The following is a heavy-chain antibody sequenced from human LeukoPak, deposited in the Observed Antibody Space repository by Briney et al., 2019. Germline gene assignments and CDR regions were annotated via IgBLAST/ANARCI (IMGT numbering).Heavy chain of an antibody. CDR1: GGSFSGYY. CDR3: ARGKNNYFDY. J-gene: IGHJ4*02. Sequence: KPSETLSLTCAVYGGSFSGYYWSWIRQPPGKGLEWIGEINHGGSTNYNPSLKSRVTISVDTSKNQFSLKLSSVTAADTAVYYCARGKNNYFDYWGQGTLVTVSS. V-gene: IGHV4-34*01. CDR2: INHGGST.